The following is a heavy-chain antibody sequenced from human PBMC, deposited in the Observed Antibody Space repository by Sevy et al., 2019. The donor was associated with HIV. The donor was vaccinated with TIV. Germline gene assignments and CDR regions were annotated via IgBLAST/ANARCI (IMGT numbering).Heavy chain of an antibody. D-gene: IGHD3-10*01. CDR2: ISYSGST. J-gene: IGHJ5*01. CDR3: ARLPPRSMAGGQFDS. Sequence: SETLSLTCTVSGGSIISYYWSWIRQPPGKGLEWIGYISYSGSTNYNPSLKSRVTISIDTSKNQFSLKLSSVTAVDTAVYYCARLPPRSMAGGQFDSWGQGTLVTVSS. V-gene: IGHV4-59*01. CDR1: GGSIISYY.